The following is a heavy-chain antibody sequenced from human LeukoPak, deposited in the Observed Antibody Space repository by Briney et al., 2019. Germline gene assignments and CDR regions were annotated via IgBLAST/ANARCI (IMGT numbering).Heavy chain of an antibody. D-gene: IGHD3-22*01. J-gene: IGHJ3*02. CDR1: GGSFSGYY. V-gene: IGHV4-34*01. Sequence: PSETLSLTCAVYGGSFSGYYWSWIRQPPGKGLEWIGEINHSGSTNYNPSLKSRVTISVDTSKNQFSLKLSSVTAADTAVYYCARVGYYYDSSGPDDAFDIWGQGTMVTVSS. CDR2: INHSGST. CDR3: ARVGYYYDSSGPDDAFDI.